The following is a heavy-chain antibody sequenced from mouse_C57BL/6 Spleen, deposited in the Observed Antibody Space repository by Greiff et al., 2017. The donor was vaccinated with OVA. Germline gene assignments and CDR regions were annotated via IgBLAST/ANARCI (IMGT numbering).Heavy chain of an antibody. J-gene: IGHJ4*01. CDR3: TRDPPYYYGSSYVGYYAMDY. D-gene: IGHD1-1*01. V-gene: IGHV5-9-1*02. CDR2: ISSGGDYI. CDR1: GFTFSSYA. Sequence: EVQLVESGEGLVKPGGSLKLSCAASGFTFSSYAMSWVRQTPEKRLEWVAYISSGGDYIYYADTVKGRFTISRDNARNTLYLQMSSLKSEDTAMYYCTRDPPYYYGSSYVGYYAMDYWGQGTSVTVSS.